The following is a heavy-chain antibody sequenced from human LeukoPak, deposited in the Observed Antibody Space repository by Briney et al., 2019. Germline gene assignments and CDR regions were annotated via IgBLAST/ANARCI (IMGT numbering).Heavy chain of an antibody. V-gene: IGHV1-18*01. J-gene: IGHJ5*02. Sequence: ASVKVSCKASGYTLTSYGISWVRQAPGQGLEWMGWISAYNGNTNYAQKLQGRVTMTTDTSTSTAFMELRSLRFDDTAVYYCARTRNTVTTNWFDPWGQGTLVTVSS. D-gene: IGHD4-17*01. CDR2: ISAYNGNT. CDR3: ARTRNTVTTNWFDP. CDR1: GYTLTSYG.